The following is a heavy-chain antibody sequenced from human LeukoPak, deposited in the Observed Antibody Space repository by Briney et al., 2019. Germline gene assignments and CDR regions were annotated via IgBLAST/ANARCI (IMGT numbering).Heavy chain of an antibody. V-gene: IGHV4-59*01. D-gene: IGHD2-15*01. CDR3: ARRYCGGGSCYSALDI. Sequence: SETLSLTCTVSDGSLSSYYWSSLRQPPGKGLEWIVYIYYSGSTSYNPSLKSRVTISVDTSKNQFSLRVSSVTAPDTDVYYCARRYCGGGSCYSALDIWGQGTMVTVSS. J-gene: IGHJ3*02. CDR2: IYYSGST. CDR1: DGSLSSYY.